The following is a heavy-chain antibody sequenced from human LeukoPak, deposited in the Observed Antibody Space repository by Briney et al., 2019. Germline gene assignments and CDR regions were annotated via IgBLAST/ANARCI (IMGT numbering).Heavy chain of an antibody. V-gene: IGHV1-18*01. CDR3: AVDYCSGGSCYSP. CDR2: ISAYNGNT. Sequence: ASVKVSCKASGYTFTSYGISWVRQAPGQGLEWMGWISAYNGNTNYAQKLQGRVTMTTDTSTSTAYMELRSLGSDDTSVYYCAVDYCSGGSCYSPWGQGTLVTVSS. D-gene: IGHD2-15*01. J-gene: IGHJ5*02. CDR1: GYTFTSYG.